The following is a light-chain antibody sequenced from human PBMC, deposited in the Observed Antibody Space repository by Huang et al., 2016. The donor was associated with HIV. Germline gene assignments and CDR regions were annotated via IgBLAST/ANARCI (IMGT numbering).Light chain of an antibody. CDR3: QQHNDWPRT. V-gene: IGKV3-15*01. Sequence: EIVMTQSPATLSVSPGERATLSCRASQSVSTNFAWYQHKPGQPPRLLMYGASTRATGSPDRFSGSGSGTDFTLTSTSLQSEDLAVYYCQQHNDWPRTFGQGTKVEI. CDR1: QSVSTN. J-gene: IGKJ1*01. CDR2: GAS.